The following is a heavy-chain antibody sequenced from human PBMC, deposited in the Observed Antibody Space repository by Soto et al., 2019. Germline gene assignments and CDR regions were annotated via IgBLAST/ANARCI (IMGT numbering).Heavy chain of an antibody. CDR2: ISSSSSTI. CDR1: GFTFSSYS. J-gene: IGHJ6*02. D-gene: IGHD2-15*01. V-gene: IGHV3-48*02. Sequence: GSLRLSCAASGFTFSSYSMNWVRQAPGKGLEWVSYISSSSSTIYYADSVKGRFTISRDNAKNSLYLQMNRLRDEATAVYYCARGIVVVVADTQESNYYYGMDVWGQWTTVTVSS. CDR3: ARGIVVVVADTQESNYYYGMDV.